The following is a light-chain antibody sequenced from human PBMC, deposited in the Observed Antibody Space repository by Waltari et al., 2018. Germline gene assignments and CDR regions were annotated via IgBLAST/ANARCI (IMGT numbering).Light chain of an antibody. CDR3: SSFVGANNLAWV. Sequence: HSALTQPASVSGSPGQTVPISCTGTSSDRGRYNYFAWYQHHPDKVPKLIIYDVNNRPSGISDRFSASKSGDTASLTISGLRAEDEADYYCSSFVGANNLAWVFGGGTKVTV. V-gene: IGLV2-14*03. CDR2: DVN. CDR1: SSDRGRYNY. J-gene: IGLJ3*02.